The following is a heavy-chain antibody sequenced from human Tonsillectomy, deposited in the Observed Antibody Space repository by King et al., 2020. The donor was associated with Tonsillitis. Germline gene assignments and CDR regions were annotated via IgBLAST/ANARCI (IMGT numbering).Heavy chain of an antibody. CDR3: VKDHRWAEAFDI. V-gene: IGHV3-23*04. CDR1: GFTFSNYA. D-gene: IGHD6-13*01. CDR2: ISRSGDST. J-gene: IGHJ3*02. Sequence: VQLVESGGGLVQPGGSLRLSCAASGFTFSNYAMSWVRQAPGKGLEWVSTISRSGDSTYYADSVKGRFTISRDNSKNTLHLQMNSLRADDTAVYYCVKDHRWAEAFDIWGQGKMVTVSP.